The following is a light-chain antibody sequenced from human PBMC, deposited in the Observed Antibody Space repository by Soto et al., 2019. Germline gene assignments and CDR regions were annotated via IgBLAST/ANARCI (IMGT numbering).Light chain of an antibody. CDR3: LQTYTSLTWT. CDR2: AAS. Sequence: DLTMTQSPSSLSASVGDRVTITCRASQSVSNYLQWYQQKSGHAPKLLVYAASSLHSGVPSRFSGSGSGTDFTLTISSLQPEDFATYYCLQTYTSLTWTFGQGTKVEI. CDR1: QSVSNY. J-gene: IGKJ1*01. V-gene: IGKV1-39*01.